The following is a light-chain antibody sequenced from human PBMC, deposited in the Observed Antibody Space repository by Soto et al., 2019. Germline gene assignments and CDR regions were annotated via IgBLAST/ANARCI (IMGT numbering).Light chain of an antibody. CDR3: QQYISSPRT. V-gene: IGKV3-20*01. CDR1: QSVSSNY. CDR2: GAS. Sequence: EIVLTQSPGTLSLSPGERATLSCRASQSVSSNYLAWYQQKPGQAPRLLIYGASSMATGIPDRFSGSGSGTDFTLTISRLEPEDFAVYYCQQYISSPRTFGQGTKVEIK. J-gene: IGKJ1*01.